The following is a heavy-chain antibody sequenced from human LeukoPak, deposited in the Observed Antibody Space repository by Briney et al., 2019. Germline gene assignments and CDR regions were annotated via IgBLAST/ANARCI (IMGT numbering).Heavy chain of an antibody. D-gene: IGHD3-22*01. CDR2: INSDVSST. Sequence: GGSLRLSCAASGFTFTSYWMHWVRQAPGKGLVWVSRINSDVSSTSYADFVKGRFTISRGNAKNTLYLQMNSLRAEDTAVYYCARGLYYYDSSAYYGGAFDIWGQGTMVTVS. CDR1: GFTFTSYW. J-gene: IGHJ3*02. V-gene: IGHV3-74*01. CDR3: ARGLYYYDSSAYYGGAFDI.